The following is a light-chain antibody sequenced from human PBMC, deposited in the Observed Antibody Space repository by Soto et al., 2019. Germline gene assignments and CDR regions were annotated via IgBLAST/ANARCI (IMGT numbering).Light chain of an antibody. J-gene: IGLJ1*01. V-gene: IGLV2-14*01. CDR2: GVK. CDR1: GRGIGAYDY. CDR3: SSYTTSYFYV. Sequence: QSVLTPPASVSGSPGQSTTISCTASGRGIGAYDYIYWYQQLPGKAPNLIIYGVKIRPSGVSNRFSASKSAFTATLTISSLQTEDEADYYCSSYTTSYFYVFGPGTKVTVL.